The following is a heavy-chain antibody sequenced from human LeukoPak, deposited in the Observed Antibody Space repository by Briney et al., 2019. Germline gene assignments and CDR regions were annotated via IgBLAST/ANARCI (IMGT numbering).Heavy chain of an antibody. CDR3: ARAENSSCCYYYGMDV. CDR1: GYTFTGYY. Sequence: ASVKVSCKASGYTFTGYYMHWVRQAPGQGLEWMGWINPNSGGTNYAQKFQGRVTMTRDTSISTAYMELSRLRSDDTAVYYCARAENSSCCYYYGMDVWGQGTTVTVSS. V-gene: IGHV1-2*02. J-gene: IGHJ6*02. CDR2: INPNSGGT. D-gene: IGHD6-13*01.